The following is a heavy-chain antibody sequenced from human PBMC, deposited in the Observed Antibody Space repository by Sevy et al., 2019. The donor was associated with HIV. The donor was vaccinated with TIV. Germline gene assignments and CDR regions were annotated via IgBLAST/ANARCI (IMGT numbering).Heavy chain of an antibody. CDR2: LDPEDGET. CDR1: GYRLIEVS. V-gene: IGHV1-24*01. D-gene: IGHD2-15*01. J-gene: IGHJ6*02. Sequence: ASVKVSCKVSGYRLIEVSMHWVRQAPGKGLEWMGHLDPEDGETIYAQNFQGRVTMTEDTSTDTAYMEVSSLRPEDTAVYYCAADRGEDYCSGNSCQRHYYYGLDVWGQGTTVTVSS. CDR3: AADRGEDYCSGNSCQRHYYYGLDV.